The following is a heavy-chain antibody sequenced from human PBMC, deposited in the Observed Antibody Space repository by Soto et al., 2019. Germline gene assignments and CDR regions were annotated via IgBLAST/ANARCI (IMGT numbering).Heavy chain of an antibody. CDR2: ITRDGYNK. CDR3: TKSSGGSSSVGMDY. D-gene: IGHD6-6*01. V-gene: IGHV3-30*02. CDR1: VLICKNYA. J-gene: IGHJ4*02. Sequence: QPWGSLRLACAVSVLICKNYALNWVRQAPGKGLEWVASITRDGYNKYYADSVKGRFTISRDNSKNTLSLQMTALRVEDSSVYYCTKSSGGSSSVGMDYWGPGTLVTVSS.